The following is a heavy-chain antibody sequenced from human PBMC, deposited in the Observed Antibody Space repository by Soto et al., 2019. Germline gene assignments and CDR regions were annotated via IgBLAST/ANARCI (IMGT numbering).Heavy chain of an antibody. CDR2: IVPIFRTA. J-gene: IGHJ3*02. CDR1: GDTFSNYV. CDR3: ASETSAPGTFREDASDI. V-gene: IGHV1-69*12. Sequence: QVQLVQSGAEVKKPGSSVKVACKVSGDTFSNYVINWVRQAPGQGLEWMGAIVPIFRTANYAQKFQGRVTITADEFTSTAYMELSGLRSDDTATYYCASETSAPGTFREDASDIWGQGTLVTVSS. D-gene: IGHD6-13*01.